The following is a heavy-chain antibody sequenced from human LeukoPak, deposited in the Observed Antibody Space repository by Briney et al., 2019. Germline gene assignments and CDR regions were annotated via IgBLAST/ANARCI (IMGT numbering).Heavy chain of an antibody. CDR2: INTNSGST. CDR1: GYTFTGYY. D-gene: IGHD2-2*01. J-gene: IGHJ6*03. Sequence: ASVKVSCKASGYTFTGYYMHWVRQAPAQGLEWMGWINTNSGSTNYAQKFLGRVTMTRDTSISTAYMELSRLISVDTAVYYCARVFVPEYQLLSSLTDYYMDVWGKGTTVTVSS. CDR3: ARVFVPEYQLLSSLTDYYMDV. V-gene: IGHV1-2*02.